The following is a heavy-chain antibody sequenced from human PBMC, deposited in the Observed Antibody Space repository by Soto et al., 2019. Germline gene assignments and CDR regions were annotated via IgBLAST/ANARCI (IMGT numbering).Heavy chain of an antibody. CDR3: ARFGRMGVDH. CDR1: GASFSEYY. CDR2: TNHRGVT. J-gene: IGHJ4*02. D-gene: IGHD3-16*01. V-gene: IGHV4-34*01. Sequence: QVHLQQWGAGLLKPSETLSLSCTVSGASFSEYYWSWSRHPPGKGLEWIGETNHRGVTHYNRSLKRRVTITVETSKNQCSLRLSSVTAADTGVYYCARFGRMGVDHWGQGTLVIVSS.